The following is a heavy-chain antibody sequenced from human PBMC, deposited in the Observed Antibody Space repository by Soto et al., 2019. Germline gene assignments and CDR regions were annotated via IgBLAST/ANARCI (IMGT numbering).Heavy chain of an antibody. D-gene: IGHD3-22*01. CDR1: GYTFTSYY. J-gene: IGHJ5*02. V-gene: IGHV1-46*03. Sequence: ASVKLSCKASGYTFTSYYMHWVRQATGQGLEWMGMINPSSGNTGYAQKFQGRVTMTRNTSISTAYMELSSLRSEDTAVYYYDSSGYYYSWFDPWGQGTLVTVSS. CDR3: DSSGYYYSWFDP. CDR2: INPSSGNT.